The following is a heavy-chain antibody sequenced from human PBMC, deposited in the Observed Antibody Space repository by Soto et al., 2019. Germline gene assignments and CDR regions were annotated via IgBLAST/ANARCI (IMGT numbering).Heavy chain of an antibody. CDR2: ISYDGSNK. CDR1: GFTFSSYG. Sequence: QVQLVESGGGVVQPGRSLRLSCAASGFTFSSYGMHWVRQAPGKGLEWVAVISYDGSNKYYADYVKGRFTISRDNSKNTLYLKMNSLRAEDTAVYYCAKDRPSVSRPYSYGMDVWGQWTTVTVSS. J-gene: IGHJ6*02. V-gene: IGHV3-30*18. CDR3: AKDRPSVSRPYSYGMDV. D-gene: IGHD1-26*01.